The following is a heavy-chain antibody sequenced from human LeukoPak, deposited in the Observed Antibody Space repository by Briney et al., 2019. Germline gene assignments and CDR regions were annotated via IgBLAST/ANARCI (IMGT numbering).Heavy chain of an antibody. D-gene: IGHD5-12*01. CDR2: IYTGGNT. J-gene: IGHJ5*02. Sequence: GGSLRLSCAASGFTFSSYVMSWVRQAPGKGLEWVSGIYTGGNTYHADSVKGRFTISRDNSKNTLNLQMNNLRAEDTAVYYCARLTVGTIPSWGQGTLVTVSS. CDR1: GFTFSSYV. CDR3: ARLTVGTIPS. V-gene: IGHV3-53*01.